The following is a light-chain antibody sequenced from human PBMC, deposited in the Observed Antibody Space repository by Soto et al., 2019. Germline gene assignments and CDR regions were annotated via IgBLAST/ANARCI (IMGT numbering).Light chain of an antibody. CDR3: PQSDSLPLT. Sequence: DIQMTQSPSSLSASVGDRVTITCQASQDISNYLSWYQQRPGKAPKLLIYDSSNLETGVPSRFSGGGSGTHFTFTISSLPPEDIATYYCPQSDSLPLTFGGGTKVDI. V-gene: IGKV1-33*01. CDR1: QDISNY. CDR2: DSS. J-gene: IGKJ4*01.